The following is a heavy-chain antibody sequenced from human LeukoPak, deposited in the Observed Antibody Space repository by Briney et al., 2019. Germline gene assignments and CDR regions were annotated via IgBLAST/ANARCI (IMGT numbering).Heavy chain of an antibody. Sequence: SVKVSCKASGGTFSSYAISWVRQAPGQGLEWMGGIIPIFGTANYAQKFQGRVTITADESTSTAYMELSSLRSEDTAVYYCATPSGNGDYPLDYWGQGTLVTVSS. D-gene: IGHD4-17*01. CDR2: IIPIFGTA. J-gene: IGHJ4*02. V-gene: IGHV1-69*13. CDR1: GGTFSSYA. CDR3: ATPSGNGDYPLDY.